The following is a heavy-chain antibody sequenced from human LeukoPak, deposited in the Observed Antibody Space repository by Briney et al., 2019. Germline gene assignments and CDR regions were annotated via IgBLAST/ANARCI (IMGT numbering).Heavy chain of an antibody. V-gene: IGHV5-51*01. CDR3: ARSGSYANWFDP. CDR1: GSGFTTYW. J-gene: IGHJ5*02. Sequence: GGSLQISCQASGSGFTTYWIGGARRMHGKGLEWMGIIYPGDSYIRYSPSFQGQVTISVDRSIRTVYLHWSSLKASDTAIYYCARSGSYANWFDPWGQGTLVTVSS. CDR2: IYPGDSYI. D-gene: IGHD1-26*01.